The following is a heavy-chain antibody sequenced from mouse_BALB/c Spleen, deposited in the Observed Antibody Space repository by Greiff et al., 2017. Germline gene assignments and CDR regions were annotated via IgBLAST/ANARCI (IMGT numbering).Heavy chain of an antibody. V-gene: IGHV5-12-2*01. CDR2: ISNGGGST. D-gene: IGHD3-1*01. CDR3: ARRGGTYYAMDY. CDR1: GFTFSSYT. J-gene: IGHJ4*01. Sequence: EVKLVESGGGLVQPGGSLKLSCAASGFTFSSYTMSWVRQTPEKRLEWVAYISNGGGSTYYPDTVKGRFTISRDNAKNTLYLQMSSLKSEDTAMYYCARRGGTYYAMDYWGQGTSVTVSS.